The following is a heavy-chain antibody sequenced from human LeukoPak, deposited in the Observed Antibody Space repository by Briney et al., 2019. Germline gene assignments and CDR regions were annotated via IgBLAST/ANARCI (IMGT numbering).Heavy chain of an antibody. CDR1: GGSISSGSYY. Sequence: PSETLSLTCTVSGGSISSGSYYWSWIRQPAGKGLEWIGRIYTSGSTNYNPSLKSRVTISVDTSKNQFSLKLSSVTAADTAVYYCAREGPGELLDAFDIWGQGTMVTVSS. D-gene: IGHD1-26*01. J-gene: IGHJ3*02. CDR2: IYTSGST. V-gene: IGHV4-61*02. CDR3: AREGPGELLDAFDI.